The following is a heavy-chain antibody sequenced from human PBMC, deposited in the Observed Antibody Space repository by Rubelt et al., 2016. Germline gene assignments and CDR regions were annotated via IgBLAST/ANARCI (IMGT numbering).Heavy chain of an antibody. D-gene: IGHD1/OR15-1a*01. CDR2: INHSGMT. V-gene: IGHV4-34*01. CDR1: GGSFSGYY. Sequence: QVQLQLWGAGLLKPSETLSLTCAVYGGSFSGYYWSWIRQAPGKGLEWIGEINHSGMTNYNASLEYRVIMSIDKSKNQLSLKFNSVTAADTAVYYCAHEQTDGGFDSWGQGTLVTVSS. CDR3: AHEQTDGGFDS. J-gene: IGHJ4*02.